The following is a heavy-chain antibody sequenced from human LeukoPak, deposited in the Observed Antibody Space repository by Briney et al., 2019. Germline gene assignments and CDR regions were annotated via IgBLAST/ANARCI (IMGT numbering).Heavy chain of an antibody. Sequence: SETLTLTCTVSGGSISSFFWSWIRQPPGKGLEWIGYVHSSGSTKYNPSLKSRLIISVDMSKNQFSLKLRSVSVADTAVYYCARLAPGNYDILTGDPKVVFDYWGQGALVTVSS. V-gene: IGHV4-59*01. J-gene: IGHJ4*02. CDR2: VHSSGST. CDR1: GGSISSFF. D-gene: IGHD3-9*01. CDR3: ARLAPGNYDILTGDPKVVFDY.